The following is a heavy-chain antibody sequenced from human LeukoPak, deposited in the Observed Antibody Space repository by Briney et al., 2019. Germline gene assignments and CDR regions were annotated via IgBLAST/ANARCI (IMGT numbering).Heavy chain of an antibody. D-gene: IGHD3-9*01. V-gene: IGHV3-7*04. Sequence: SGGSLRLSCAASGFTFSTYSMIWVRQAPGKGLEWVANIKQDGSAKYYVDSVKGRFTISRDNAKNSLYLQMNSLRAEDTAVYYCARIRIFAFDIWGQGTMVTVSS. CDR3: ARIRIFAFDI. CDR2: IKQDGSAK. J-gene: IGHJ3*02. CDR1: GFTFSTYS.